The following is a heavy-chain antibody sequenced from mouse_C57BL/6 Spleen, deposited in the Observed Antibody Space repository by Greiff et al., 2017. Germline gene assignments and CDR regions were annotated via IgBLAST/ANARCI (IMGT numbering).Heavy chain of an antibody. J-gene: IGHJ2*01. V-gene: IGHV1-82*01. CDR1: GYAFSSSW. D-gene: IGHD1-1*01. Sequence: VQLQQSGPELVKPGASVKISCKASGYAFSSSWMNWVKQRPGKGLEWIGRIYPGDGDTNYNGKFKGKATLTADKSSSTAYMQLSSLTSEDSAVYFCERRGYYGSLDYWGQGTTLTVSS. CDR3: ERRGYYGSLDY. CDR2: IYPGDGDT.